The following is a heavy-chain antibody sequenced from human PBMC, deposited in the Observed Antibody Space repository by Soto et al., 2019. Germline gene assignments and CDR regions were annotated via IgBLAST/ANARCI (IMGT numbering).Heavy chain of an antibody. J-gene: IGHJ5*02. D-gene: IGHD6-19*01. Sequence: EVQLVESGGDLVQPGGSLRLSCAASGFTFSNFWMSWVRQAPGRGLEWVANMNQDGSVKYYLDSVRGRFTISRDNAKSSLSLQINSLRAEDTAVYYCAKDASGWSVTWGQGTPVIVSS. CDR1: GFTFSNFW. V-gene: IGHV3-7*04. CDR3: AKDASGWSVT. CDR2: MNQDGSVK.